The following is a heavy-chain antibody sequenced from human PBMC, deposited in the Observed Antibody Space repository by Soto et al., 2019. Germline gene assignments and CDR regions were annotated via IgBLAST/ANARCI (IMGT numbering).Heavy chain of an antibody. CDR2: INSDGST. CDR1: GFTFSSYW. J-gene: IGHJ1*01. CDR3: ARSLHSTTWTLQH. Sequence: GGSLRLSCAASGFTFSSYWMHWVRQAPGKGLVWVSRINSDGSTNYADSVKGRFTISRDNAKNTLYLQMNSLRAEDTAVYYCARSLHSTTWTLQHWGQGTLVTVSS. V-gene: IGHV3-74*01. D-gene: IGHD2-2*01.